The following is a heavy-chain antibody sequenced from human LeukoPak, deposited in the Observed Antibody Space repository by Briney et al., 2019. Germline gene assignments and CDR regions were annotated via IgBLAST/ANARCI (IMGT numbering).Heavy chain of an antibody. D-gene: IGHD3-22*01. CDR1: GYTFTSYY. V-gene: IGHV1-46*01. CDR2: INPSGGST. J-gene: IGHJ4*02. CDR3: AGVPFPYYYDSSGYYYFDY. Sequence: VASVKVSCKASGYTFTSYYMHWVRQAPGQGLEWMGIINPSGGSTSYAQKFQGRVTMTRDTSTSTVYMELSSLRSEDTAVYYCAGVPFPYYYDSSGYYYFDYWGQGTLVTVSS.